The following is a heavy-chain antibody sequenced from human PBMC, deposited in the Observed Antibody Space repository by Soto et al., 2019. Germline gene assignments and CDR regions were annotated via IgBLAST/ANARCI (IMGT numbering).Heavy chain of an antibody. V-gene: IGHV4-31*03. CDR2: IYYSGST. D-gene: IGHD3-10*01. CDR3: ARGGYYYYYGMDV. Sequence: SETLALTCTVSGGSISSGGYYWSWVRQHPWKGLEWIAYIYYSGSTYYNPSLKSRVTISVDTSKNQFSLKLSSVTAADTAVYYCARGGYYYYYGMDVWGQGTTVTVSS. J-gene: IGHJ6*02. CDR1: GGSISSGGYY.